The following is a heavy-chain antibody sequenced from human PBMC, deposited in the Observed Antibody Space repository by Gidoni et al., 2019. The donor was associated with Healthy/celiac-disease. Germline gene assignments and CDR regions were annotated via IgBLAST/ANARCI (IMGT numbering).Heavy chain of an antibody. CDR3: AKGDSIAVAGTFLDY. D-gene: IGHD6-19*01. V-gene: IGHV3-23*01. CDR2: ISGSGGRT. J-gene: IGHJ4*02. Sequence: EVQLLASGGGLVQPGGSLSLSCAACGFNSSSYAMSWVRQAPGKGLEWVSAISGSGGRTYYVDSVKGRFTIARDNSKNTLYLQMNSLRAEDTAVYYCAKGDSIAVAGTFLDYWGQGTLVTVSS. CDR1: GFNSSSYA.